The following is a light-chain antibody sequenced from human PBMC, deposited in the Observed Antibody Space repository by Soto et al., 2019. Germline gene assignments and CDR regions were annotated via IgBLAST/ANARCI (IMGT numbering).Light chain of an antibody. Sequence: DIQMTQSPSSLSASVGDRVTITCRASQIISSYLNWYQQKPGKAPKLLIYLASSLQGGVPSRFSGSGSGTDFTLTISSLQPEDFATYYCQQSYSTLSTFGQGTKLEIK. CDR3: QQSYSTLST. J-gene: IGKJ2*01. CDR2: LAS. V-gene: IGKV1-39*01. CDR1: QIISSY.